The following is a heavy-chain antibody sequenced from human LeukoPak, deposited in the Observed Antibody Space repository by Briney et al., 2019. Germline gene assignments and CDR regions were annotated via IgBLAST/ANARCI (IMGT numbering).Heavy chain of an antibody. Sequence: PGGSLRLSCAASGFTFDDYAMHWVRQAPGKGLEWVSGISWNSGSIGYADSVKGRFTISRDNAKNSLYLQMNSLRAEDTAVYYCAKTHSSGWSSFDYWGQGTLVTVSS. CDR2: ISWNSGSI. CDR1: GFTFDDYA. V-gene: IGHV3-9*01. J-gene: IGHJ4*02. CDR3: AKTHSSGWSSFDY. D-gene: IGHD6-19*01.